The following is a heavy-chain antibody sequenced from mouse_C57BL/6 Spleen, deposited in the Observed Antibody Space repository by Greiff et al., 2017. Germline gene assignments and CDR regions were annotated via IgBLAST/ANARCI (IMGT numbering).Heavy chain of an antibody. Sequence: EVHLVESGGDLVKPGGSLKLSCAASGFTFSSYGMSWVRQTPDKRLEWVATISSGGSYTYYPDSVKGRFTISRDNAKNTLYLQMSSLKSEDTAMYYCARPNSGAMDYWGQGTSVTVSS. D-gene: IGHD3-1*01. V-gene: IGHV5-6*01. CDR1: GFTFSSYG. CDR2: ISSGGSYT. CDR3: ARPNSGAMDY. J-gene: IGHJ4*01.